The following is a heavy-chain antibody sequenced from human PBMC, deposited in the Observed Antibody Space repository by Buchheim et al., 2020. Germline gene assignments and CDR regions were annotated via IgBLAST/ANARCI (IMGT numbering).Heavy chain of an antibody. CDR3: ARRREGYSLSGTYYNAYFFDS. CDR2: VSYSGGT. J-gene: IGHJ4*02. Sequence: QLRLQESGPGRVNPSETLSLTCSVSGGSIASRTDSWAWIRQPPGKGLEWIGEVSYSGGTDYNPSFRGRVTIFDDMSRNQLSLKVRSVTAADTATYYCARRREGYSLSGTYYNAYFFDSWGQGSL. V-gene: IGHV4-39*01. D-gene: IGHD3-10*01. CDR1: GGSIASRTDS.